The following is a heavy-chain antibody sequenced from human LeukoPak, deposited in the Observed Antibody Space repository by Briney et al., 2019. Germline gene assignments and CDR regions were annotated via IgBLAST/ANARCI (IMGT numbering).Heavy chain of an antibody. CDR3: ARNLDYYYYMDV. Sequence: PGGSLRLSCAASEFSVGSNYMTWVRQAPGKGLEWVSLIYSGGSTYYADSVKGRFTISRDNSKNTLYLQMNSLRAEDTAVYYCARNLDYYYYMDVWGKGTTVTVSS. CDR2: IYSGGST. J-gene: IGHJ6*03. V-gene: IGHV3-66*01. CDR1: EFSVGSNY.